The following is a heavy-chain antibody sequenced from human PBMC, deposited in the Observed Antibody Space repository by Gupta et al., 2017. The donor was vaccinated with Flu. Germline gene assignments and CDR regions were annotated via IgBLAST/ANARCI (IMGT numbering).Heavy chain of an antibody. CDR1: GFTFSTYA. V-gene: IGHV3-23*01. J-gene: IGHJ4*02. Sequence: EEQLLESGGGLVQPGGSLRLSCAASGFTFSTYAMSWVRQAPGKGLGWVSAITGSGDTTYYADSVKGRFSISRDNSRNTLYLQMNSLRAEDTAVYYCARDRHVMFRGIPINPFDYWGQGTLVTVSS. D-gene: IGHD3-10*01. CDR3: ARDRHVMFRGIPINPFDY. CDR2: ITGSGDTT.